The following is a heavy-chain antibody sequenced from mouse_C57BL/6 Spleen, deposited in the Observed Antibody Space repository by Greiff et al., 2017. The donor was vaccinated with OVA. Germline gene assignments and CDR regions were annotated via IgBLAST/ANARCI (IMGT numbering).Heavy chain of an antibody. CDR2: INPSNGGT. D-gene: IGHD1-1*01. CDR1: GYTFTSYW. CDR3: ARGPDYYGSSYYFDV. V-gene: IGHV1-53*01. J-gene: IGHJ1*03. Sequence: QVHVKQPGTELVKPGASVKLSCKASGYTFTSYWMHWVKQRPGQGLEWIGNINPSNGGTNYNEKFKSKATLTVDKSSSTAYMQLSSLTSEDSAVYYCARGPDYYGSSYYFDVWGTGTTVTVSS.